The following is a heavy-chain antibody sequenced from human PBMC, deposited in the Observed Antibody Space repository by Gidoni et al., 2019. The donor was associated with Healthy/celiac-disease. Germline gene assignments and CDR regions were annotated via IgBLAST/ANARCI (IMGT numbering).Heavy chain of an antibody. D-gene: IGHD5-18*01. CDR3: ARDLRRIPGRHTAMVTGYYYYGMDV. Sequence: QVQLVQSGAEVKKPGASVKVSCKASGYTFTGYYLHWVRQAPGQGLEWMGWINPNSGGTNYAQKFQGWVTMTRDTSISTSYMELSRLRSDDTAVYYCARDLRRIPGRHTAMVTGYYYYGMDVWGQGTTVTVSS. CDR2: INPNSGGT. CDR1: GYTFTGYY. V-gene: IGHV1-2*04. J-gene: IGHJ6*02.